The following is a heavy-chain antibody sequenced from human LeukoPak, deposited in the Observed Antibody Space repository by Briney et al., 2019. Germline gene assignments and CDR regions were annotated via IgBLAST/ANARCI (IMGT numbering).Heavy chain of an antibody. CDR3: ARDPLNYYDSSGYPGGYYFDY. J-gene: IGHJ4*02. V-gene: IGHV1-2*04. Sequence: GASVKVSCKASGYTFTCYYMHWVRQAPGQGLEWMGWINPNSGGTNYAQKFQGWVTMTRDTSISTAYMELSRLRSDDTAVYYCARDPLNYYDSSGYPGGYYFDYWGQGTLVTVSS. CDR2: INPNSGGT. D-gene: IGHD3-22*01. CDR1: GYTFTCYY.